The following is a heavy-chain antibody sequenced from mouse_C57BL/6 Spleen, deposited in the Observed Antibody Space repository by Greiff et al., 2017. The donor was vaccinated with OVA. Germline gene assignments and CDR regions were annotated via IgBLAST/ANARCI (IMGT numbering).Heavy chain of an antibody. D-gene: IGHD2-4*01. Sequence: QVQLQQSGAELVRPGASVTLSCKASGYTFTDYEMHWVKQTPVHGLEWIGAIDPETGGTAYNQKFKGKAILTADKSSSTAYMELRSLTSEDSAVYYCTNYDYDTYYAMDYWGQGTSVTVSS. J-gene: IGHJ4*01. CDR1: GYTFTDYE. CDR2: IDPETGGT. V-gene: IGHV1-15*01. CDR3: TNYDYDTYYAMDY.